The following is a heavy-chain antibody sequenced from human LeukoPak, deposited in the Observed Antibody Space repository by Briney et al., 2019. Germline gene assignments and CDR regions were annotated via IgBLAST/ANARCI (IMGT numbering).Heavy chain of an antibody. D-gene: IGHD1-1*01. J-gene: IGHJ6*02. V-gene: IGHV3-23*01. Sequence: GGSLRLSCAASGFTFSSYAMSWVRQAPGKGLEWVSAISGSGGSTYYADSVKGRFTISRDNSKNTLYLQMNSLRAEDTAVYCCAKAAGNYYYCYYGMDVWGQGTTVTVSS. CDR2: ISGSGGST. CDR1: GFTFSSYA. CDR3: AKAAGNYYYCYYGMDV.